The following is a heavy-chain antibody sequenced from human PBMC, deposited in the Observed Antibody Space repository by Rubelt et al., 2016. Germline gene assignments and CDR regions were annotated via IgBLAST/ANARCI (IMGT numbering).Heavy chain of an antibody. CDR2: IYYSGST. V-gene: IGHV4-59*01. J-gene: IGHJ4*02. D-gene: IGHD6-6*01. CDR3: ARDRPPWYSSSLIGHYFDY. Sequence: QVQLQESGPGLVKPSETLSLTCTVSGGSISSYYWSWIRQPPGKGLEWIGYIYYSGSTNYNPSLKSRVTISLDTSKNQFSLRLSVVTAADTAVYYCARDRPPWYSSSLIGHYFDYWGQGTLVTVSS. CDR1: GGSISSYY.